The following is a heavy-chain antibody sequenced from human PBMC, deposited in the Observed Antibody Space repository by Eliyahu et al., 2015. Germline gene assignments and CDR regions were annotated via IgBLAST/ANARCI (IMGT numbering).Heavy chain of an antibody. CDR3: AKDIGGGVEMAPYYDY. J-gene: IGHJ4*02. V-gene: IGHV3-30*18. D-gene: IGHD5-24*01. CDR1: GFTFSXXG. CDR2: ISYDGSNK. Sequence: QVQLVESGGCVVXPGRSLRLSCAASGFTFSXXGMHWFXQAPGKGLEWVAVISYDGSNKYYADSVKGRFTISRDNSKNTLYLQMNSLRAEDTAVYYCAKDIGGGVEMAPYYDYWGQGTLVTVSS.